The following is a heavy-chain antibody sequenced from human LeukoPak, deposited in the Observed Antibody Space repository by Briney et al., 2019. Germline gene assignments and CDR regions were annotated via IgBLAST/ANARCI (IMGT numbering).Heavy chain of an antibody. J-gene: IGHJ4*02. CDR1: GGSISSSSYS. CDR2: IYYSGST. V-gene: IGHV4-39*07. D-gene: IGHD6-19*01. Sequence: SETLSLTCTVSGGSISSSSYSWGWIRQPPGKGLEWIGNIYYSGSTYYNPSLKSRVTISVDTSKNQFSLKLSSVTAADTAVYYCARAVGPIAVAGKYFDYWGQGTLVTVSS. CDR3: ARAVGPIAVAGKYFDY.